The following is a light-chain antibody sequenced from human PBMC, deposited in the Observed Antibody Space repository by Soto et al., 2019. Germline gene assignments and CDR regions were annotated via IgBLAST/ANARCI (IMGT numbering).Light chain of an antibody. V-gene: IGKV1-5*01. CDR2: DAS. CDR1: QSVSRC. J-gene: IGKJ1*01. Sequence: DIQMTQSPSTLSASVGDRVTITCRASQSVSRCLAWYQQKPGKAPKLLIYDASSLDGGVPSRFSGSGSGTDFTLTISSLQPDDFATYYCQQYNSNFWTFGQGTKVE. CDR3: QQYNSNFWT.